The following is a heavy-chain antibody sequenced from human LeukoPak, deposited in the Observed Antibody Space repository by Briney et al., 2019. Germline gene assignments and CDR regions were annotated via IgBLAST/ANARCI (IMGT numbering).Heavy chain of an antibody. CDR3: ARADTVTIIDY. Sequence: PSETLSLTCTVSGYSISSGYYWGWIRQPPGKGLEWIGYIYYSGSTYYNPSLKSRVTISVDTSKNQFSLKLSSVTAADTAVYYCARADTVTIIDYWGQGTLVTVSS. D-gene: IGHD4-17*01. V-gene: IGHV4-38-2*02. CDR2: IYYSGST. J-gene: IGHJ4*02. CDR1: GYSISSGYY.